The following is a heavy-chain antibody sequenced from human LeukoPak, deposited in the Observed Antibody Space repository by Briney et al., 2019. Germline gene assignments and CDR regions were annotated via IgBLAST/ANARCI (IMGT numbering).Heavy chain of an antibody. J-gene: IGHJ4*02. CDR3: ASSAGDSSAVY. Sequence: GGSLRLSCAATGFTFSDYYMSWIRQAPGKGLEWVSYISSSGSTIYYADSVKGRFTISRDNAKNSLYLQMNSLRAEDTAVYYCASSAGDSSAVYWGQGTLVTVSS. V-gene: IGHV3-11*01. CDR2: ISSSGSTI. CDR1: GFTFSDYY. D-gene: IGHD3-22*01.